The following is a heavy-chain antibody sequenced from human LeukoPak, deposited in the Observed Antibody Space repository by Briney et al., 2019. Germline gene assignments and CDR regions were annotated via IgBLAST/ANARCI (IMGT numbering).Heavy chain of an antibody. CDR2: IYYSGST. CDR1: GGSVSSGSYY. D-gene: IGHD3-9*01. V-gene: IGHV4-61*01. Sequence: SETLSLTCTVSGGSVSSGSYYWSWIRQPPGKGLEWIGYIYYSGSTNYNPSLKSRVTMSVDTSKNQFSLKLSSVTAADTAVYYCARRSLLRYFDWLLRPTSFDIWGQGTMVTVSS. J-gene: IGHJ3*02. CDR3: ARRSLLRYFDWLLRPTSFDI.